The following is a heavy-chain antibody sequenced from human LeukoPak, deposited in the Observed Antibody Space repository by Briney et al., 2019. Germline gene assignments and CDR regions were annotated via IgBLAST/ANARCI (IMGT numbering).Heavy chain of an antibody. Sequence: GRSLRLSCAASGFTVSSNYMSWVRQAPGKGLEWVSVISIGGSTYYADSVKGRFTISRDNSKNTLYLQMNSLRAEDTAVYYCARLPYYYDSSGYRDAYDAFDIWGQGTMVTVSS. CDR3: ARLPYYYDSSGYRDAYDAFDI. J-gene: IGHJ3*02. CDR2: ISIGGST. V-gene: IGHV3-53*01. CDR1: GFTVSSNY. D-gene: IGHD3-22*01.